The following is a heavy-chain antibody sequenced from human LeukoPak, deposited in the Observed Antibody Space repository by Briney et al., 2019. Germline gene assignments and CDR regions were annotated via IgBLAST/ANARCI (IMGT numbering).Heavy chain of an antibody. D-gene: IGHD3/OR15-3a*01. CDR2: ILDDTST. CDR3: VRDKGLRLTERFDS. CDR1: GSTVSTNY. J-gene: IGHJ4*02. Sequence: GGSLRLSCVVSGSTVSTNYMTWVRQAPGKGLEWVSLILDDTSTTYADSVKGRFAISRDNSRNTLYLQMNRLTAADTAVYYCVRDKGLRLTERFDSWSQGTLVTVSS. V-gene: IGHV3-53*01.